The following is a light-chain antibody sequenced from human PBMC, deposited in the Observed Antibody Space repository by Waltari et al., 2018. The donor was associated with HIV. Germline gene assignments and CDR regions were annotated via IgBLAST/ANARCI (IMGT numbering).Light chain of an antibody. J-gene: IGLJ3*02. CDR3: CSYAGSSTLV. CDR2: EVN. Sequence: QSALTQPASVSGPPGQSITIPCTGPSPDVGSYYLVSWYQQHPGKAPKLMIYEVNKRPSGVSNRFSGSKSGNTASLTISGLQAEDEADFYCCSYAGSSTLVFGGGTKLTVL. V-gene: IGLV2-23*02. CDR1: SPDVGSYYL.